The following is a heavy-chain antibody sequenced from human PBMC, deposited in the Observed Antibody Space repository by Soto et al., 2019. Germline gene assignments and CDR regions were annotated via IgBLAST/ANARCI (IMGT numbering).Heavy chain of an antibody. CDR3: ARLLWNDVGFGYYFYYGMDV. CDR1: GNTLSDLS. D-gene: IGHD1-1*01. Sequence: ASVKVSCKVSGNTLSDLSMHWVRQAPGKGLEWMGGFDPVLGKTIYAQKFQGRVTMTEDRSTDTAYMDLSNLRSEDTAVYYCARLLWNDVGFGYYFYYGMDVWGQGTTVTVSS. V-gene: IGHV1-24*01. CDR2: FDPVLGKT. J-gene: IGHJ6*02.